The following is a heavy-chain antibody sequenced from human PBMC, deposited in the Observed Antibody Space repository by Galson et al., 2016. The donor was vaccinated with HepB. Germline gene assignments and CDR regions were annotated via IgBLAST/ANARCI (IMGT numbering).Heavy chain of an antibody. J-gene: IGHJ2*01. D-gene: IGHD5-18*01. CDR1: GFIFNNYG. CDR3: AKDQKSGSSYVFWYFDL. V-gene: IGHV3-30*18. Sequence: SLRLSCAASGFIFNNYGMHWVRQAPGRGLEWVAFISDAGSNKYYADSAKGRFTISRDNSKNTLYLQMNRLRAEDTAVYFCAKDQKSGSSYVFWYFDLWGRGTLLTVSS. CDR2: ISDAGSNK.